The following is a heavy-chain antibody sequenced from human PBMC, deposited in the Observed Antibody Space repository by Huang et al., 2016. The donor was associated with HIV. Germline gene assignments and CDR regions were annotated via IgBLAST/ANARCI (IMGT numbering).Heavy chain of an antibody. D-gene: IGHD2-21*02. CDR2: IYPADSDT. CDR3: ARSEVLVTAVPFDH. J-gene: IGHJ4*02. V-gene: IGHV5-51*03. CDR1: GYSFTNYW. Sequence: EVQLVQSEAEVKKPGESLKISCRGSGYSFTNYWIGWVRRRPVEGLEWMGVIYPADSDTRYSPSFQGQVTFSADKSTRTAYLQWSSLQASDTAIYYCARSEVLVTAVPFDHWGQGTLVTVSS.